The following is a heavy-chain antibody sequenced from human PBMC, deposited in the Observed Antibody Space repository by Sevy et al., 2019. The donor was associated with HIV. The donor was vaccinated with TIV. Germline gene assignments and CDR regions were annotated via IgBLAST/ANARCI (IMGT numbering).Heavy chain of an antibody. CDR2: IWYDGSSE. Sequence: GGSLRLSCAASGFSFSKYGMHWVRQAPGKGLEWVALIWYDGSSEYYADSVKGRFTISRDNSNNTLYLQVNSLRAEDTAVYYCVRGGDYYDRGGANCDSWGQGTLVTVSS. D-gene: IGHD3-22*01. V-gene: IGHV3-33*01. CDR1: GFSFSKYG. J-gene: IGHJ4*02. CDR3: VRGGDYYDRGGANCDS.